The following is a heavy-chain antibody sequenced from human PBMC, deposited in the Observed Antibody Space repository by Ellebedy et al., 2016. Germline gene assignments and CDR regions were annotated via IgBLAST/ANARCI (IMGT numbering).Heavy chain of an antibody. D-gene: IGHD6-13*01. V-gene: IGHV3-53*01. Sequence: GGSLRLSCAVSGFTVSTNYMTWVRQAPGKGLEWVATIYYTGNTFYPDSVRGRFTISRDNSKNILYLQMNSLRADDTAVYYCAGDSRGITALGTSLHYWGQGTLVTVSS. CDR2: IYYTGNT. J-gene: IGHJ4*02. CDR1: GFTVSTNY. CDR3: AGDSRGITALGTSLHY.